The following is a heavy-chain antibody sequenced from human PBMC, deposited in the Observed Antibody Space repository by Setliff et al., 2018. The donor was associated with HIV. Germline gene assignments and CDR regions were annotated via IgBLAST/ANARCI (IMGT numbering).Heavy chain of an antibody. J-gene: IGHJ4*02. D-gene: IGHD6-13*01. CDR2: IPSNSEYT. V-gene: IGHV3-23*01. Sequence: PGGSLRLSCTASGFTFSRHAMTWVRQAPGKGLEWVSTIPSNSEYTIYADSVEGRFTISRDNNKNTLYLQMNSLRAEDTAVYYCAKPPRPSSWPQYYFDYWGQGTLVTVSS. CDR3: AKPPRPSSWPQYYFDY. CDR1: GFTFSRHA.